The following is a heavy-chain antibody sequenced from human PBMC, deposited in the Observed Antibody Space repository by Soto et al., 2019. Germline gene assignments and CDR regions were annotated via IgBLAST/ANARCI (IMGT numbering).Heavy chain of an antibody. CDR1: GGTFSSYA. D-gene: IGHD2-2*01. V-gene: IGHV1-69*13. CDR2: IIPIFGTA. J-gene: IGHJ1*01. Sequence: GASVKVSCKASGGTFSSYAISWVRQAPGQGLEWMGGIIPIFGTANYAQKFQGRVTITADESTSTAYMELSSLRSEETAVYYCARPRTSWSEYFQHWGQGTRVTVSS. CDR3: ARPRTSWSEYFQH.